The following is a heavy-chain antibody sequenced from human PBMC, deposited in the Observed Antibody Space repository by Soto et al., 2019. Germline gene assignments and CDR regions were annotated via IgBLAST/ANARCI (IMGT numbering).Heavy chain of an antibody. J-gene: IGHJ3*02. CDR1: GGSISSGGYY. CDR3: ARSSTVTTLHAFDI. V-gene: IGHV4-31*03. D-gene: IGHD4-17*01. CDR2: IYYSGST. Sequence: SETLSLTCTVSGGSISSGGYYWSWIRQHPGKGLEWIGYIYYSGSTYYNPSLKSRVTISVDTSKNQFSLKLSSVTAADTAVYYCARSSTVTTLHAFDIWGQGTMVTVSS.